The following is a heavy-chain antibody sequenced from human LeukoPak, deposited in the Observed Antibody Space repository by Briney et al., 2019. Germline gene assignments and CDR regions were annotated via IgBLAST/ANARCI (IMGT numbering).Heavy chain of an antibody. J-gene: IGHJ3*02. CDR2: ISGSGGST. D-gene: IGHD3-10*01. V-gene: IGHV3-23*01. CDR3: ARVEGAVLLWFGELSDAFDI. Sequence: GGSLRLSCAASGFTFSSYAMSWVRQAPGKGLEWVSAISGSGGSTYYADSVKGRFTISRDNSKNTLYLQMNSLRAEDTAVYYCARVEGAVLLWFGELSDAFDIWGQGTMVTVSS. CDR1: GFTFSSYA.